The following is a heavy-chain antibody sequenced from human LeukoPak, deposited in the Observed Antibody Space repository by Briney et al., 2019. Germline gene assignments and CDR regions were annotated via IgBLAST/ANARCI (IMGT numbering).Heavy chain of an antibody. CDR3: ARDPSIADEHDAFDI. Sequence: ASVKVSCKASGYTFTGYYMHWVRQAPGQGLEWIGRINPNSGGTNYAQKFQGRVTMTRDTSISTAYMELSRLRSDDTAVYYCARDPSIADEHDAFDIWGQGTMVTVSS. D-gene: IGHD6-6*01. V-gene: IGHV1-2*06. CDR2: INPNSGGT. J-gene: IGHJ3*02. CDR1: GYTFTGYY.